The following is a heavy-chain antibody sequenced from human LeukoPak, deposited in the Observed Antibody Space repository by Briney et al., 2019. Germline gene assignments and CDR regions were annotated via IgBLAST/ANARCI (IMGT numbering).Heavy chain of an antibody. CDR3: ARGGDSSGWYH. D-gene: IGHD6-19*01. CDR1: GGSFSGYY. J-gene: IGHJ5*02. V-gene: IGHV4-34*01. Sequence: PSETLSLTCAVYGGSFSGYYWSWIRQPPGKGLEWIGEINHSGSTNYNPSLKSRVTISVDTSKNQFSLKLSSVTAADTAVYYCARGGDSSGWYHWGQGTLSPSPQ. CDR2: INHSGST.